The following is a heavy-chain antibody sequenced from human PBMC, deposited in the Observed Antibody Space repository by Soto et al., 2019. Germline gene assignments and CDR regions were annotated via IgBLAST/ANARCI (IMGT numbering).Heavy chain of an antibody. V-gene: IGHV1-69*06. J-gene: IGHJ4*02. CDR3: ARYKGAYYSHLVY. Sequence: QVLLVQSGAEVKKPGSSVKVSCKLSGATFSSYAMSWVRQAPGQGLEWIGGIIPFFETPNYAQKFQGRVTITADTSTATSYMELSSLRSDDTAVYYCARYKGAYYSHLVYWGQGTLVTVSS. CDR1: GATFSSYA. CDR2: IIPFFETP. D-gene: IGHD3-22*01.